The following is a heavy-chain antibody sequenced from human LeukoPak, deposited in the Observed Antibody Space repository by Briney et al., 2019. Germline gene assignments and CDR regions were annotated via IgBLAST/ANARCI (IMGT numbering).Heavy chain of an antibody. CDR2: IYYSGST. J-gene: IGHJ5*02. Sequence: PSETLSLTCTISGGSISSSSYYWGWIRQPPGKGLEWIGSIYYSGSTYYNPSLKSRVTISVDTSKNQFSLKLSSVTAADTAVYYCARGGSSGYYLDWFDPWGQGTLVTVSS. V-gene: IGHV4-39*07. CDR3: ARGGSSGYYLDWFDP. CDR1: GGSISSSSYY. D-gene: IGHD3-22*01.